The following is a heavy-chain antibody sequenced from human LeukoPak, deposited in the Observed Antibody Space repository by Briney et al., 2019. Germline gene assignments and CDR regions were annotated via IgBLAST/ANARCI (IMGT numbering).Heavy chain of an antibody. CDR2: IYYSGST. Sequence: SETLSLTCAVYGGSFSGYYWSWIRQPPGKGLEWIGSIYYSGSTYYNPSLKSRVTISVDTSKNQFSLKLSSVTAADTAVYYCASVILAGMDVWGQGTTVTVSS. CDR1: GGSFSGYY. D-gene: IGHD3-3*02. CDR3: ASVILAGMDV. J-gene: IGHJ6*02. V-gene: IGHV4-34*01.